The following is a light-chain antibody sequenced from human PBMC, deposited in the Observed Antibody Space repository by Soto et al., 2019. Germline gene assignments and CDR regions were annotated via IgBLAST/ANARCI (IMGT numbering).Light chain of an antibody. V-gene: IGKV3-20*01. CDR3: QQYGTTPWT. J-gene: IGKJ1*01. CDR2: GTS. Sequence: EIVLTQSPATLSLSPGERAILSCRASRSVSNSYLAWYQHKPGQAPRLLISGTSSRATGIPDRFSGSGAGTDFTLTISRLEPEDFAVYYCQQYGTTPWTFGQGTKVDIK. CDR1: RSVSNSY.